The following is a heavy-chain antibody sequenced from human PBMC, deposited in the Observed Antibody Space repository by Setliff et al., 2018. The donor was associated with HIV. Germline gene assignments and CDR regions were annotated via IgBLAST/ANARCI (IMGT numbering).Heavy chain of an antibody. D-gene: IGHD3-16*01. CDR3: ARGLLRHVFDF. Sequence: SCVVSGFTFSSYAMSWVRQAPGKGLEWVSIISTDGSDISYADSVKGRFTISRDNAKNTLYLQMNSLRAEDTAVYYCARGLLRHVFDFWGQGTMVTVSS. CDR1: GFTFSSYA. J-gene: IGHJ3*01. CDR2: ISTDGSDI. V-gene: IGHV3-74*01.